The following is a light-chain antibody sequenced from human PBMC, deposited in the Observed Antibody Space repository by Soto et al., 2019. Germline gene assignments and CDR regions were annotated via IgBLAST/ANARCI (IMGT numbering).Light chain of an antibody. CDR3: QSCDSSLSGSGV. CDR1: SSNIGAGYD. Sequence: QSVLTQPPSVSGAPGQRVTISCTGSSSNIGAGYDVHWYQQLPGTAPKLLIYGNSNRPSGVPDRFSGSKSGTSASLAITGLQAEDEADYYCQSCDSSLSGSGVFGTGIKLTVL. CDR2: GNS. J-gene: IGLJ1*01. V-gene: IGLV1-40*01.